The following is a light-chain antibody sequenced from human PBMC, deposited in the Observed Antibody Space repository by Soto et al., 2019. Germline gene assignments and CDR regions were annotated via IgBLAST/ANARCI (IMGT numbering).Light chain of an antibody. CDR3: QQYNNWPPRYT. J-gene: IGKJ2*01. Sequence: EIVMTQSPATLSVSPGERATLSCRASQSVSSNLAWYQQKRGQAPRLLIYGASTRATGIPARFSGSGSGTEFTLTISSLQSEDFAAYYCQQYNNWPPRYTFGQGTKLEIK. CDR2: GAS. CDR1: QSVSSN. V-gene: IGKV3-15*01.